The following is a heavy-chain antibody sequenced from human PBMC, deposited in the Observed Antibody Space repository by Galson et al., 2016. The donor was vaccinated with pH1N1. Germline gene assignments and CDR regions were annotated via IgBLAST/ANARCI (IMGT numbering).Heavy chain of an antibody. D-gene: IGHD1-26*01. CDR1: GYTFTDYY. CDR2: INSKTGRT. Sequence: SVKVSCKASGYTFTDYYIHWVRQAPGQGLEWMGRINSKTGRTDYAQSFQGRVTMTRDTSISAAYMDLNRLRSDDTAVYYCASAPMGSTLYYCDYWGQGTLVTVSS. J-gene: IGHJ4*02. CDR3: ASAPMGSTLYYCDY. V-gene: IGHV1-2*06.